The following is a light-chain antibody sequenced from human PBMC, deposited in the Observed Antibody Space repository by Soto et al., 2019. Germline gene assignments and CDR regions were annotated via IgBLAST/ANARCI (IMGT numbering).Light chain of an antibody. J-gene: IGKJ4*01. CDR1: QVISSW. V-gene: IGKV1-12*01. Sequence: DIQMTQAPSFVSAFVGDRVTITCRASQVISSWLAWYQQKPGKAPKLLIYAASSLQSGVPSRFSGSESGTDFILTISSLQPEDSATYYCQQASSFPLTFGGGTKVEIK. CDR2: AAS. CDR3: QQASSFPLT.